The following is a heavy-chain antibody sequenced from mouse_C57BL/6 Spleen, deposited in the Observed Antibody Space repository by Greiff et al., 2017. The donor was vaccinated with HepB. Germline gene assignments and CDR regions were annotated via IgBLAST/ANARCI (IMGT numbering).Heavy chain of an antibody. J-gene: IGHJ1*03. CDR1: GYAFSSSW. D-gene: IGHD1-1*01. CDR2: IYPGDGDT. V-gene: IGHV1-82*01. CDR3: ASEDYGSGYEGWYFDV. Sequence: VQLQQSGPELVKPGASVKISCKASGYAFSSSWMHWVKQRPGKGLEWIGRIYPGDGDTNYNGKFKGKATLAADKSSSTAYMQLSSLTSEDSAVYFWASEDYGSGYEGWYFDVWGTGTTVTVSS.